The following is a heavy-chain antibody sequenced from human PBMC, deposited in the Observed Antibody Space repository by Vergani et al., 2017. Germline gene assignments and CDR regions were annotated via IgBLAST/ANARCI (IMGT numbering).Heavy chain of an antibody. CDR3: VIRMWERQEVDY. CDR1: GYTFTDYW. Sequence: EVQLVQSGAEVKKPGESLKISCEGSGYTFTDYWVGWVRQKPGKGLEWMGVVYACYSITRYSLSFEGQVTISADKSINTAYLEWDSLRASDSAMYYCVIRMWERQEVDYWGQGTLVTV. D-gene: IGHD1-26*01. V-gene: IGHV5-51*01. CDR2: VYACYSIT. J-gene: IGHJ4*02.